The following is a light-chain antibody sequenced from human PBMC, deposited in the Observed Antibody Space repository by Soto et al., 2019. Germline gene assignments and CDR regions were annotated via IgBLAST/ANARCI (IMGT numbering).Light chain of an antibody. Sequence: QPVLTQPPSVSGTPGQKVSISCSGSASNLGGNPVNWYQHLPGAAPKLLIYTNHHRPSGVPDRFSGSKSGTSASLAISGIRSEDEADFYCAAWDDRLNAVVFGGRTKLTV. CDR2: TNH. V-gene: IGLV1-44*01. CDR1: ASNLGGNP. CDR3: AAWDDRLNAVV. J-gene: IGLJ2*01.